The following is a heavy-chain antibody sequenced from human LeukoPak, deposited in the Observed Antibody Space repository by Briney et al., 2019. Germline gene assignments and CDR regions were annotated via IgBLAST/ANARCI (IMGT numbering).Heavy chain of an antibody. CDR2: INHSGST. Sequence: SETLSLTCAVYGGSFSGYYWSWIRQPPGKGPEWIGEINHSGSTNYNPSLKSRVTISVDTSKNQFSLKLSSVTAADTAVYYCARRRLWGSGSQRLSFDPWGQGTLVTVSS. CDR3: ARRRLWGSGSQRLSFDP. D-gene: IGHD3-10*01. V-gene: IGHV4-34*01. J-gene: IGHJ5*02. CDR1: GGSFSGYY.